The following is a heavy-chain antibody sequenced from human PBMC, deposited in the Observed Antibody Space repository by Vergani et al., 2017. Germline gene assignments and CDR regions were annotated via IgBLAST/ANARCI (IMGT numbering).Heavy chain of an antibody. D-gene: IGHD6-19*01. CDR2: IIPSFGTA. CDR1: GGTFSSYA. J-gene: IGHJ4*02. Sequence: QVQLVQSGAEVKKPGSSVKVSCKASGGTFSSYAISWVRQAPGQGLEWMGGIIPSFGTANYAQKFQGRVTITAVESTSTAYMELSSLRSEDTAVYYCARDLILSSGWSPFDYWGQGTLVTVSS. V-gene: IGHV1-69*12. CDR3: ARDLILSSGWSPFDY.